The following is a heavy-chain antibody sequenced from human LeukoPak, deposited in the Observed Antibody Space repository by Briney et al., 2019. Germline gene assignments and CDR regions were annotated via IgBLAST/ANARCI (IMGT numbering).Heavy chain of an antibody. V-gene: IGHV3-74*01. CDR1: GFTFSTYW. CDR2: IKSDGST. Sequence: GGALRLSCAASGFTFSTYWMHWVRQAPGKGLVWVSRIKSDGSTNYADSVKGRFTISRDNAKNTVSLQMNSLRPEDTGVYYCARAPSEIGGYYPEYFRHWGQGTLVTVSS. CDR3: ARAPSEIGGYYPEYFRH. D-gene: IGHD3-22*01. J-gene: IGHJ1*01.